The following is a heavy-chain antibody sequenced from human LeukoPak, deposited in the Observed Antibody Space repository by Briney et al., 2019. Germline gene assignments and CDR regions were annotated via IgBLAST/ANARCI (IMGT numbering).Heavy chain of an antibody. D-gene: IGHD6-19*01. CDR1: GFTFDDYA. J-gene: IGHJ3*02. CDR3: ARSGVQWQWLLTYDAFDI. V-gene: IGHV3-9*01. Sequence: GGSLRLSCAASGFTFDDYAMHWVRQAPGKGLEWVSGISWNSGSIGYADSVKGRFTISRDNAKNSLYLQMNSLRAEDTAVYYCARSGVQWQWLLTYDAFDIWGQGTRVTVSS. CDR2: ISWNSGSI.